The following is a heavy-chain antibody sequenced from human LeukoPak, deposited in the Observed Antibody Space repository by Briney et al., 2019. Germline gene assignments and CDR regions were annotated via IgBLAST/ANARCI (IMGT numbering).Heavy chain of an antibody. J-gene: IGHJ4*02. CDR1: GGSISSYY. CDR3: ARGHLPDYYYDSSGYYSPFDY. CDR2: IYYSGST. Sequence: PSETLSLTCTVSGGSISSYYWSWIRQPPGKGLGWIGYIYYSGSTNYNPSLKIRVTISVDTAKNQFSLKLSSVTAADTAVYYCARGHLPDYYYDSSGYYSPFDYWGQGTLVTVSS. V-gene: IGHV4-59*12. D-gene: IGHD3-22*01.